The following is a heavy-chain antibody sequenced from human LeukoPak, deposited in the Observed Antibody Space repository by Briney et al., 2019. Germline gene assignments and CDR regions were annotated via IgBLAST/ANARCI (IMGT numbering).Heavy chain of an antibody. Sequence: GRSLRLSCAASGFTFGSYGMHWVRQAPGXGLEWVAVIWYDESNKYYADFVKGRFTISRDNSKNTLYLQINSLRAEDTAVYYCARYPVNPYYFDYWGQGTLVTVSS. D-gene: IGHD1-14*01. CDR2: IWYDESNK. CDR1: GFTFGSYG. V-gene: IGHV3-33*01. CDR3: ARYPVNPYYFDY. J-gene: IGHJ4*02.